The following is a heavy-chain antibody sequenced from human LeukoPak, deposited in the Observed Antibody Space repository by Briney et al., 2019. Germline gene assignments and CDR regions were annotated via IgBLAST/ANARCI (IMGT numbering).Heavy chain of an antibody. Sequence: GSLRLSCSASGFTFRDYTMTWFRQAPGKGLELVGFIRNRAYGGATEYAASVKGRFTISRDDSKNIAYLQMNSLKTEDTAVYYCTKNGNYFDYWGQGTLVTVSS. D-gene: IGHD1-14*01. V-gene: IGHV3-49*03. J-gene: IGHJ4*02. CDR2: IRNRAYGGAT. CDR3: TKNGNYFDY. CDR1: GFTFRDYT.